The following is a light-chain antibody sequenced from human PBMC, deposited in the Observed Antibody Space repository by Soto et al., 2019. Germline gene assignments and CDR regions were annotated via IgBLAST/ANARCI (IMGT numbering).Light chain of an antibody. CDR2: HVG. CDR1: SSVVGGYEY. J-gene: IGLJ2*01. Sequence: QSALTQPRSVSGSPGQSVTISCSGTSSVVGGYEYVSWYQQHPGKAPRLLIYHVGQRPSGVPDRFSGSKSGTTASLTISGLQADDEAEYFCSSYTAGRTLVFGGGTKVTVL. CDR3: SSYTAGRTLV. V-gene: IGLV2-11*01.